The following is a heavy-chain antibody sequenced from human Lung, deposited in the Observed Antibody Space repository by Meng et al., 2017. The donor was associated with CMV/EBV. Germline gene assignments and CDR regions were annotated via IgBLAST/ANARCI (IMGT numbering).Heavy chain of an antibody. D-gene: IGHD3-22*01. CDR1: GGTFNTYT. Sequence: SSVKVSXKTSGGTFNTYTISWVRQAPGQGLEWMGRITPILDVPNYTQKFQGRLTITADKLTSTAYMELSSLRSEDTAMYYCASDLGYFYGSSAYGYDYWGQGTLVTVSS. V-gene: IGHV1-69*02. CDR3: ASDLGYFYGSSAYGYDY. CDR2: ITPILDVP. J-gene: IGHJ4*02.